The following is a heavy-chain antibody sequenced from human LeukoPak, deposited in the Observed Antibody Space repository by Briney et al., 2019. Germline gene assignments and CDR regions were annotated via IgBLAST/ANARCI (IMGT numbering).Heavy chain of an antibody. Sequence: PSETLSLTCTVSGASISRGSYYWSWIRQPAGKGLEWIGRIYTSGSTNYNPSLKSRVTMSVDTSKNQFSLKLSSVTAADTAVYYCARVGLAAEDYWGQGTLVTVSS. J-gene: IGHJ4*02. CDR1: GASISRGSYY. CDR2: IYTSGST. D-gene: IGHD6-13*01. CDR3: ARVGLAAEDY. V-gene: IGHV4-61*02.